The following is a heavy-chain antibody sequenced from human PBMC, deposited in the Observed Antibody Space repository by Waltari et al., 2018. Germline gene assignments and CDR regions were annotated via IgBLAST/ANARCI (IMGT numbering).Heavy chain of an antibody. Sequence: EVQLVESGGGLVQPGRSLRLSCAASGFTFDKYAMHWVRQAPGKGLVVFSGISWNSGSIGYADSVKGRFTISRDNAKNSLNLQMNSLRAEDTAFYYCAKDMGIVATMVDSWGQGTLVTVSS. CDR2: ISWNSGSI. CDR3: AKDMGIVATMVDS. V-gene: IGHV3-9*01. D-gene: IGHD5-12*01. CDR1: GFTFDKYA. J-gene: IGHJ4*02.